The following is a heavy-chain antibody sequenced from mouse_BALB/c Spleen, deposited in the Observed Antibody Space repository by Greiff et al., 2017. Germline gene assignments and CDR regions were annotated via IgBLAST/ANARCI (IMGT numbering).Heavy chain of an antibody. CDR1: GFTFSSFG. CDR3: ARLGEGYYYAMDY. Sequence: EVQLVESGGGLVQPGGSRKLSCAASGFTFSSFGMHWVRQAPEKGLEWVAYISSGSSTIYYADTVKGRFTISRDNPKNTLFLQMTSLRSEDTAMYYCARLGEGYYYAMDYWGQGTSVTVSS. CDR2: ISSGSSTI. D-gene: IGHD3-3*01. V-gene: IGHV5-17*02. J-gene: IGHJ4*01.